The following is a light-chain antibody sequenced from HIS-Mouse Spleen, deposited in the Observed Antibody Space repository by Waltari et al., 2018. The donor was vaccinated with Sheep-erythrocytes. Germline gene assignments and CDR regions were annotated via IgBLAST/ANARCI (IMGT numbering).Light chain of an antibody. J-gene: IGLJ3*02. CDR1: SSTVCGYNY. V-gene: IGLV2-8*01. CDR3: SSYAGSNNWV. Sequence: QSALTPPPSAPGSPGQSVTIPRIGPSSTVCGYNYVSWYPQHPGKAPTPMSYEVSKRPSAVPDRFSGSKSGNTASLTVSGLQAEDEADYYCSSYAGSNNWVFGGGTKLTVL. CDR2: EVS.